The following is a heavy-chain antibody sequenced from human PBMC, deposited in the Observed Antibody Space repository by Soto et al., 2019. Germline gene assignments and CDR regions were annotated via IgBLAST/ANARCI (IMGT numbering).Heavy chain of an antibody. Sequence: QITLKESGPTLVKPTQPLTLTCSCSGFSLDSNGVGVGWIRQPPGKALEWLALIYWDDDKVYRPSLQSRLTITKDTANNQVVLTMTDMDPVDTATYYCIHTSLYEGDFWGQGTLVTVSS. CDR3: IHTSLYEGDF. V-gene: IGHV2-5*02. J-gene: IGHJ4*02. D-gene: IGHD5-12*01. CDR2: IYWDDDK. CDR1: GFSLDSNGVG.